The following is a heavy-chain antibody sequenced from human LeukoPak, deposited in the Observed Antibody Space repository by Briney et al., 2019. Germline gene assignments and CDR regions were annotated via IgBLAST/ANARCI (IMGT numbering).Heavy chain of an antibody. V-gene: IGHV1-8*03. D-gene: IGHD5-18*01. Sequence: ASVKVSCKASGYTFTSYDINWVRQATGQGLEWMGWMNPNSGNTGYAQKFQGRVTITRNTSISTAYMELSSLRSEDTAVYYCATDSRGYSYGGGGNFDHWGQGTLVTVSS. J-gene: IGHJ4*02. CDR1: GYTFTSYD. CDR2: MNPNSGNT. CDR3: ATDSRGYSYGGGGNFDH.